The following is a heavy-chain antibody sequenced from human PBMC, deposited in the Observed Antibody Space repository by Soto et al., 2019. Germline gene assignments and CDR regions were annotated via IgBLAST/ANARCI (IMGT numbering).Heavy chain of an antibody. D-gene: IGHD6-19*01. CDR3: AKGGIPLAGTGLDY. V-gene: IGHV3-30*18. Sequence: PGGSLRLSCAASGFTFSSYGMHWVRQAPGKGLEWVAVISYDGGIQYYADSAKGRFTISRDNSKNTLFLQMNSLRPEDTAVYYCAKGGIPLAGTGLDYWGQGTLVTVSS. CDR1: GFTFSSYG. CDR2: ISYDGGIQ. J-gene: IGHJ4*02.